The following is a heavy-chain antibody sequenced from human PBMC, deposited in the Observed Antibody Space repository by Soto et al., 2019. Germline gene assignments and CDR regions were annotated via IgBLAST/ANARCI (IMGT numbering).Heavy chain of an antibody. D-gene: IGHD1-1*01. V-gene: IGHV3-23*01. Sequence: EVQLLESGGGLVQPGGSLRLSCAASGFTFSTYAMNWVRQAPGNGLEWVSAISGSGGSIHYADSVKGRFTISRDNPKNTLYLQMNNLRDEDTAVYHCVKGYWKGDVWGQGTTVTVSS. J-gene: IGHJ6*02. CDR3: VKGYWKGDV. CDR2: ISGSGGSI. CDR1: GFTFSTYA.